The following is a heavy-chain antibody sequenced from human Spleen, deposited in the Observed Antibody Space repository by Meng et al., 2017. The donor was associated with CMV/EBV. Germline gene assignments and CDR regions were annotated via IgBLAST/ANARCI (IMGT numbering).Heavy chain of an antibody. CDR1: GGSISSYY. V-gene: IGHV4-39*07. CDR3: ARDLTSDY. D-gene: IGHD3-9*01. J-gene: IGHJ4*02. Sequence: SETLSLTCTVSGGSISSYYGGWIRQPPGKGLEWIGSIYYSGSTYYNPSLKSRVTISVDTSKNQFSLKLSSVTAADTAVYYCARDLTSDYWGQGTLVTVSS. CDR2: IYYSGST.